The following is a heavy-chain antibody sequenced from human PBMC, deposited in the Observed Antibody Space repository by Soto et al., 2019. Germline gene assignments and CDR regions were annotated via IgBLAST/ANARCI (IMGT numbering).Heavy chain of an antibody. J-gene: IGHJ6*02. V-gene: IGHV3-48*01. CDR1: GFTFSSYS. CDR2: ISSSSSTI. Sequence: GSLRLSCAASGFTFSSYSMNWVRQAPGKGLEWVSYISSSSSTIYYADSVKGRFTISRDNAKNSLYLQMNGLRAEDTAVYYCARVDGMDVWGQGTTVTVSS. CDR3: ARVDGMDV.